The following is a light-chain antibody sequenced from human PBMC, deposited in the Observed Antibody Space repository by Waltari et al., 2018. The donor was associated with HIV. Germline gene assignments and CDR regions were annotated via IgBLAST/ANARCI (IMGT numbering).Light chain of an antibody. Sequence: QSALPQPASVSGSPGQSITISCTATSSDVSSYNLVSWYQQHPGKAPKVMIYAVTKRPSGVSNRFSGSKSDNTASLTISGLQAEDEADYYCCSYAGTGTYVFGTGTKVTVL. J-gene: IGLJ1*01. CDR2: AVT. V-gene: IGLV2-23*02. CDR1: SSDVSSYNL. CDR3: CSYAGTGTYV.